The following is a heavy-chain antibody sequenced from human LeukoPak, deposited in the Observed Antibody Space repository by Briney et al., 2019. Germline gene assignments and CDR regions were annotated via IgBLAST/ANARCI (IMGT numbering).Heavy chain of an antibody. CDR1: GFTFSSYE. Sequence: EPGGSLRLSCAASGFTFSSYEMNWVRQAPGKGLEWVSYISSSDSTIYYADSVRGRFTISRDNAKNSLYLQMNSLRAEDTAVYYCARQYYYDSSGYYDAYFQHWGQGTLVTVSS. CDR2: ISSSDSTI. D-gene: IGHD3-22*01. V-gene: IGHV3-48*03. CDR3: ARQYYYDSSGYYDAYFQH. J-gene: IGHJ1*01.